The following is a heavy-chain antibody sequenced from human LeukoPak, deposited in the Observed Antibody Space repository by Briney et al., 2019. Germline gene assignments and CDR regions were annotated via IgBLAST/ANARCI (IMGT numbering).Heavy chain of an antibody. V-gene: IGHV1-2*02. Sequence: ASVKVSCKASGYTFTGHYMHWVRQAPGQGLEWMGWINPNSGGTNYAQKFQGRVTMTRDTSISTAYMELSRLRSDDTAVYYCASTAGGSGSYYNDDYYYMDVWGKGTTVTVSS. CDR1: GYTFTGHY. CDR3: ASTAGGSGSYYNDDYYYMDV. J-gene: IGHJ6*03. CDR2: INPNSGGT. D-gene: IGHD3-10*01.